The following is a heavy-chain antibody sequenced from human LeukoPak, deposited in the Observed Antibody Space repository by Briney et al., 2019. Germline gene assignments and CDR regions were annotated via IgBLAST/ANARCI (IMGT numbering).Heavy chain of an antibody. CDR1: GFTFSSHS. CDR3: ARDRSMATIYGMDV. Sequence: GGSLRLSCAASGFTFSSHSMNWVRQAPGKGLEWVSSISSSSSYIYYADSVRGRFTISRDNAKNSLYLQMNSLRAEDTAVYYCARDRSMATIYGMDVWGQGTTVTVSS. D-gene: IGHD5-24*01. CDR2: ISSSSSYI. V-gene: IGHV3-21*01. J-gene: IGHJ6*02.